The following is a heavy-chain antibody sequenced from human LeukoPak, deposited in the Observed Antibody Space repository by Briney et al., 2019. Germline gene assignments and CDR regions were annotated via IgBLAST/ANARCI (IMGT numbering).Heavy chain of an antibody. V-gene: IGHV3-30*18. Sequence: GGSLRLSCAASGFTFSSYGMHWVRQAPGKGLEWVAVISYDGSNKYYADSVKGRFTISRDNSKNTLCLQMNSLRAEDTAVYYCAKEQFDYWGQGTLVTVSS. CDR1: GFTFSSYG. CDR2: ISYDGSNK. J-gene: IGHJ4*02. CDR3: AKEQFDY.